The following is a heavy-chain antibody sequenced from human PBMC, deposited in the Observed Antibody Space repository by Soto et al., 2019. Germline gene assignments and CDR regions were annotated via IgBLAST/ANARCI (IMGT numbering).Heavy chain of an antibody. CDR1: GGTFSSYA. CDR2: IILIFGTV. CDR3: ARETYSTTWYVYYYGMDV. D-gene: IGHD6-13*01. V-gene: IGHV1-69*01. Sequence: VQLVQSGAEVKKPGSSVKVSCKASGGTFSSYAINWVRQAPGQGLEWMGGIILIFGTVKYAQKFQGRVTITADESTSTVYMELSSLRSDDTAVYYCARETYSTTWYVYYYGMDVWGQGTTVTVSS. J-gene: IGHJ6*02.